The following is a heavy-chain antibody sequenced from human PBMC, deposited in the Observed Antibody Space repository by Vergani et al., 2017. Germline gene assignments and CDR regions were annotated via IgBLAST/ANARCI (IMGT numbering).Heavy chain of an antibody. CDR3: ARQRPGSGWSPGDFDD. Sequence: QVKLQESGPGLVKPSETLSLTCTVSGASVNSYYWSWIRQPPGKGLEWIGSIYYSGLTYYNPSLKSRVAISVATSKNQFSLKVTSVTAADTAVYFCARQRPGSGWSPGDFDDWGQGILVTVSS. V-gene: IGHV4-59*08. CDR1: GASVNSYY. J-gene: IGHJ4*02. D-gene: IGHD6-19*01. CDR2: IYYSGLT.